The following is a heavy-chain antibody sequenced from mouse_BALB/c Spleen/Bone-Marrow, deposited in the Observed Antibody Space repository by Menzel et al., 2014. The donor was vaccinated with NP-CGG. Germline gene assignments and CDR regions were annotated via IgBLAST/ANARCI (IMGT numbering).Heavy chain of an antibody. CDR1: GFTFIAYT. V-gene: IGHV5-12-2*01. CDR2: INNGGGST. Sequence: EVMLEEFGGGLVEPGGSLKLSCAASGFTFIAYTMSWVRQTPEKRLEWVAYINNGGGSTYYPDTVKGRFTISRDNAKNTLYLQMSSLKSEDTAMYYCARHGEERPVLAMDYWGQGTSVTVSS. D-gene: IGHD2-14*01. CDR3: ARHGEERPVLAMDY. J-gene: IGHJ4*01.